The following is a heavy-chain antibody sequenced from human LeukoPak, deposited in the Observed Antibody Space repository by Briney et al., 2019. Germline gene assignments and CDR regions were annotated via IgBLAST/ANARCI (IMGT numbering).Heavy chain of an antibody. CDR2: FDPEDGEA. V-gene: IGHV1-24*01. CDR3: ATDTILGRDY. D-gene: IGHD3-3*01. Sequence: ASVKVSCKVSGYTLIELSIYWVRQAPGKGLEWMGGFDPEDGEAIYAQKFQGRVTMTGDTSTDTAYMELSSLRSEDTAVYYCATDTILGRDYWGQGTQVTVSS. J-gene: IGHJ4*02. CDR1: GYTLIELS.